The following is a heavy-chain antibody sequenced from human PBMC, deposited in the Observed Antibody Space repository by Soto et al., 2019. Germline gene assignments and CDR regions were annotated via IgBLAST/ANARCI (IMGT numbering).Heavy chain of an antibody. Sequence: PSETLSLTCTVSGGSISSSSYYWVWIRQPPGKGLEWIGNIYYSGSTYYNPSLKSRVTISVDTSKNQFSLKLSSVTAADTAVYYCARSYYYDSSVLDYWGQGTLVTVSS. CDR3: ARSYYYDSSVLDY. J-gene: IGHJ4*02. CDR2: IYYSGST. D-gene: IGHD3-22*01. CDR1: GGSISSSSYY. V-gene: IGHV4-39*01.